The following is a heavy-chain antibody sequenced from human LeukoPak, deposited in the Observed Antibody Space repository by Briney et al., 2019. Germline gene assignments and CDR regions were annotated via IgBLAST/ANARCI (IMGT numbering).Heavy chain of an antibody. V-gene: IGHV1-18*01. J-gene: IGHJ4*02. CDR2: ISAYNGNT. CDR1: GSTFTSYG. Sequence: ASVKVSCKASGSTFTSYGISWVRQAPGQGLEWMGWISAYNGNTNYAQKLQGRVTMTTDTSTSTAYMELRSLRSDDTAVYYCARMLQTMIVVVTIDYWGQGALVTVSS. CDR3: ARMLQTMIVVVTIDY. D-gene: IGHD3-22*01.